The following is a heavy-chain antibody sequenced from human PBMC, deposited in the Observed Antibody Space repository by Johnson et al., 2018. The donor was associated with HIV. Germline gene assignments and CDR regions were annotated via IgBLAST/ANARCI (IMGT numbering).Heavy chain of an antibody. CDR3: ARVWVRYYYDTSGCTYDAFDI. J-gene: IGHJ3*02. V-gene: IGHV3-30*03. Sequence: QVQLVESGGGLVQPGGSLRLSCAASGFIFSSYGIHWVRQAPGKGLEWVAVISYDGSNKYYADSVKGRFTISRDNSKNTLYLQMNSLRAEDTAVYYCARVWVRYYYDTSGCTYDAFDIWGQGTMVTVSS. CDR2: ISYDGSNK. CDR1: GFIFSSYG. D-gene: IGHD3-22*01.